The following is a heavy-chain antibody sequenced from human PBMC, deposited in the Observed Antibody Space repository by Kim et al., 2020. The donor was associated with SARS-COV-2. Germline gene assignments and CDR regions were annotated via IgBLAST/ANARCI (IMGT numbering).Heavy chain of an antibody. CDR2: ISGSGGST. V-gene: IGHV3-23*01. D-gene: IGHD1-26*01. CDR1: GFTFSSYA. J-gene: IGHJ5*02. CDR3: AKDSKGGGELHKEPLNWFDP. Sequence: GGSLRLSCAASGFTFSSYAMSWVRQAPGKGLEWVSAISGSGGSTYYADSVKGRFTISRDNSKNTLYLQMNSLRAEDTAVYYCAKDSKGGGELHKEPLNWFDPWGQGTLVTVSS.